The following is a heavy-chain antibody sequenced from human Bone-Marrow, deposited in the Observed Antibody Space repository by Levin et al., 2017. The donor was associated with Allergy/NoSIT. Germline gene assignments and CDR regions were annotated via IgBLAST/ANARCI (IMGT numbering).Heavy chain of an antibody. V-gene: IGHV4-39*07. CDR2: IYYSGST. J-gene: IGHJ6*02. CDR3: ARVAILVPAAMGPAGMDV. Sequence: SETLSLTCTVSGGSISSSSYYWGWIRQPPGKGLEWIGSIYYSGSTYYNPSLKSRVTISVDTSKNQFSLKLSSVTAADTAVYYCARVAILVPAAMGPAGMDVWGQGTTVTVSS. CDR1: GGSISSSSYY. D-gene: IGHD2-2*01.